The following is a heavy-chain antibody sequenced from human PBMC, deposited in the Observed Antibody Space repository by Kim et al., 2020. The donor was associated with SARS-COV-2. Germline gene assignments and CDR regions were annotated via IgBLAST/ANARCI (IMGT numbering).Heavy chain of an antibody. CDR3: AKDSSDGYGDHQLGY. D-gene: IGHD4-17*01. Sequence: AESVKGRFTISRNNVKNTVYRQMNSLRAEETAVYYCAKDSSDGYGDHQLGYWGQGTLVTVSS. V-gene: IGHV3-33*06. J-gene: IGHJ4*02.